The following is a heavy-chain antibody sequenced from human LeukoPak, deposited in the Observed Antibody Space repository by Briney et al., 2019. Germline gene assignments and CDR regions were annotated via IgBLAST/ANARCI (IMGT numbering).Heavy chain of an antibody. Sequence: SETLSLTCTVSGGSISSYYWSWIRQPAGKGLEWIGRIYTSGSTNYNPSLKSRVTISVDTSKNQFSLKLSSVTAADTAVYYCARAQSGGWPNYYYYGMDVWGQGTTVTVSS. CDR3: ARAQSGGWPNYYYYGMDV. CDR1: GGSISSYY. D-gene: IGHD6-19*01. CDR2: IYTSGST. V-gene: IGHV4-4*07. J-gene: IGHJ6*02.